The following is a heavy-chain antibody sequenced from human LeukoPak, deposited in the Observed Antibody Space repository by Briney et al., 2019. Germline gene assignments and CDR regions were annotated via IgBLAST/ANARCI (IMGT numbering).Heavy chain of an antibody. J-gene: IGHJ6*03. CDR1: AFPFSSHG. Sequence: GGTLRLSCAGSAFPFSSHGMNWVRQAPGKGLEWVSGISPGGGPTYYADSVKGRFTISRDNSKNTLYLQMNSLRAEDTAVYYCARDGGYSYGSLFYYYYYMDVWGKGTTVTVSS. CDR3: ARDGGYSYGSLFYYYYYMDV. CDR2: ISPGGGPT. D-gene: IGHD5-18*01. V-gene: IGHV3-23*01.